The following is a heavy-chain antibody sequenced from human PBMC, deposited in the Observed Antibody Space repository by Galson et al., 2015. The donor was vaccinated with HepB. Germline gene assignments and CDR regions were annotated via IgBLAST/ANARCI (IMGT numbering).Heavy chain of an antibody. Sequence: SVKVSCKASGGTFSSYAISWVRQAPGQGLEWMGRIIPILGIANYAQKFKGRVTITADKSTSTAYMELSSLRSEDTAVYYCARVDNYDSSGYYWIGVFDIWGQGTMVTVSS. J-gene: IGHJ3*02. V-gene: IGHV1-69*04. CDR2: IIPILGIA. CDR3: ARVDNYDSSGYYWIGVFDI. CDR1: GGTFSSYA. D-gene: IGHD3-22*01.